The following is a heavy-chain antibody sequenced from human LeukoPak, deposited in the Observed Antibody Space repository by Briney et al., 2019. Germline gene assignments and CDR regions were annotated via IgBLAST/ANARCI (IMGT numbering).Heavy chain of an antibody. J-gene: IGHJ4*02. CDR2: ISSSSSTI. CDR1: GFTFSSYE. CDR3: ARCPYSFGFAPPDY. Sequence: GGSLRLSCAASGFTFSSYEMNWVRRAPGKGLEWVSYISSSSSTIYYADSVKGRFTISRDNAKNSLYLQMNSLRAEDTAVYYCARCPYSFGFAPPDYWGQGTLVTVSS. D-gene: IGHD5-18*01. V-gene: IGHV3-48*01.